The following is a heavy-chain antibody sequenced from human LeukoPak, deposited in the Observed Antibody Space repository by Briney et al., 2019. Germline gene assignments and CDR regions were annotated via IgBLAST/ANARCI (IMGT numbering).Heavy chain of an antibody. CDR1: GYTFTSYG. D-gene: IGHD3-22*01. Sequence: ASVKVSCKASGYTFTSYGISWVRQAPGQGLEWMGWISAYNGNTNYAQKLQGRVTMTTDTSTSTAYMELRSLRSDDSAVYYCARDSPTRITMIVVVTPFDYWGQGTLVTVSS. CDR3: ARDSPTRITMIVVVTPFDY. V-gene: IGHV1-18*01. CDR2: ISAYNGNT. J-gene: IGHJ4*02.